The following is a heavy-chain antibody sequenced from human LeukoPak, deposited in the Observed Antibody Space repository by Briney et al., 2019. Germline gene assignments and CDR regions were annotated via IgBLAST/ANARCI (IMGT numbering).Heavy chain of an antibody. CDR2: MNPNSGNT. J-gene: IGHJ6*03. CDR3: ARGLGYSLVYYYYYYMDV. V-gene: IGHV1-8*01. Sequence: ASVKVSCKASGYTFTSYDINWVRQATGQGLEWMGWMNPNSGNTGYAQKSQGRVTVTRNTSISTAYIELSSLRSEDTAVYYCARGLGYSLVYYYYYYMDVWGKGTTVTVSS. D-gene: IGHD5-18*01. CDR1: GYTFTSYD.